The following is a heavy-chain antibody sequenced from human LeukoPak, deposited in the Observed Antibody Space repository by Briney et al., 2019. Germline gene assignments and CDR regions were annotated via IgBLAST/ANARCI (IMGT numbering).Heavy chain of an antibody. CDR1: GFTFDDYA. CDR3: AKAKITIFGVALFDY. CDR2: ISWNSGSI. D-gene: IGHD3-3*01. J-gene: IGHJ4*02. V-gene: IGHV3-9*01. Sequence: GGSLRLSCAASGFTFDDYAMHGVRQAPGKGLEWVSGISWNSGSIGYADSVKGRFTISRDNAKNSLYLQMNSLRAEDTALYYCAKAKITIFGVALFDYWGQGTLVTVSS.